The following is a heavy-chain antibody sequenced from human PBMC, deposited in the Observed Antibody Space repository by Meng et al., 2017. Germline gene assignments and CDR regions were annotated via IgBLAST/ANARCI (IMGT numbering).Heavy chain of an antibody. J-gene: IGHJ4*02. V-gene: IGHV4-34*01. CDR2: INHSGST. Sequence: QVQLQQWGAGLLKPSETLSPTCAVYGGSFSGYYWSWIRQPPGKGLEWIGEINHSGSTNYNPSLKSRVTISVDTSKNQFSLKLSSVTAADTAVYYCARVVNKGGYLRVGYFDYWGQGTLVTVSS. CDR3: ARVVNKGGYLRVGYFDY. CDR1: GGSFSGYY. D-gene: IGHD3-10*01.